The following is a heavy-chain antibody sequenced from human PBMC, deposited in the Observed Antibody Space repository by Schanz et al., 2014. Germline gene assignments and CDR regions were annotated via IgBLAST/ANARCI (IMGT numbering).Heavy chain of an antibody. CDR1: GFTLSSYG. D-gene: IGHD3-9*01. V-gene: IGHV3-33*06. Sequence: VQLVESGGGVVQPGRSLRLSCSASGFTLSSYGMHWVRQAPGKGLEWLAVIWFDGTNKYNADSVKGRFTISRDTSKNTLYLLLNSLRAEDTAVYYCAKDHAGSDILTALGNWGQGTLVTVSS. CDR3: AKDHAGSDILTALGN. CDR2: IWFDGTNK. J-gene: IGHJ4*02.